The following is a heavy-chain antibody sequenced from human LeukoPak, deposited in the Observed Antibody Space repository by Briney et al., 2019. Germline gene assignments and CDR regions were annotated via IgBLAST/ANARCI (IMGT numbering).Heavy chain of an antibody. CDR3: AKGHRAGQPYYDNTGSGFDY. CDR2: IYSDGRT. J-gene: IGHJ4*02. V-gene: IGHV3-53*01. Sequence: GGSLRLSCAASGFTVSNKYMTWVRQAPRKGLEWVSLIYSDGRTYYADSVKGRVTTSRDNSNNTVYLKMNSLRAEDTAIYYCAKGHRAGQPYYDNTGSGFDYWGQGILVTVSS. D-gene: IGHD3-22*01. CDR1: GFTVSNKY.